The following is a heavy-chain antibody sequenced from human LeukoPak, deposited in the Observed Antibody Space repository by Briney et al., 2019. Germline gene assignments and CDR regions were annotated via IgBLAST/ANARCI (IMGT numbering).Heavy chain of an antibody. Sequence: SETLSLTCAVYGGSFSGYYWSWIRQPPGKGLEWIGEINHSGSTNYNPSLKSRVTISVDTSKNQSSLKLSSVTAADTAVYYCARVVVPAAILSYFDYWGQGTLVSVSS. J-gene: IGHJ4*02. D-gene: IGHD2-2*01. CDR1: GGSFSGYY. V-gene: IGHV4-34*01. CDR2: INHSGST. CDR3: ARVVVPAAILSYFDY.